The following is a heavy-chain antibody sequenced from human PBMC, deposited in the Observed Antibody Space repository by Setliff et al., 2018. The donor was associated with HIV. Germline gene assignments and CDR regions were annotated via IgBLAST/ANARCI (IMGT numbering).Heavy chain of an antibody. V-gene: IGHV3-7*01. CDR3: ARVPYDSYGYYHYFAD. Sequence: PGESPKISCAASGFTFSSSWMSWVRQAPGKGLEWVASIKPDGSEKYYVDSVKGRFTISRDNAKNSLHLQMNSVRAEDTAVYYCARVPYDSYGYYHYFADWGQGTLVTVSS. CDR1: GFTFSSSW. CDR2: IKPDGSEK. J-gene: IGHJ4*02. D-gene: IGHD3-22*01.